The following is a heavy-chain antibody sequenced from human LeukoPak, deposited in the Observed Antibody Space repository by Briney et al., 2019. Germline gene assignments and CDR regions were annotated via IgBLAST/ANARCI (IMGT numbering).Heavy chain of an antibody. V-gene: IGHV3-11*01. CDR1: GFTFSDYY. D-gene: IGHD2-15*01. J-gene: IGHJ3*02. CDR3: ARDRPAPYCSGGSCYQGADAFDI. Sequence: GGSLRLSCAASGFTFSDYYMSWIRQAPGKGLEWVSYISSSGSTIYYADSVKGRFTISRDNAKNSLYLQMNSLRAEDTAVYYCARDRPAPYCSGGSCYQGADAFDIWGQGTMVTVSS. CDR2: ISSSGSTI.